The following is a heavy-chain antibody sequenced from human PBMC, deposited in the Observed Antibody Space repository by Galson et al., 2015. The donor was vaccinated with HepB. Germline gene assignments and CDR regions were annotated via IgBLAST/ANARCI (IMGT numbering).Heavy chain of an antibody. D-gene: IGHD1-26*01. CDR2: IIPILGIA. CDR3: ARDQDIVGAHGAFDI. CDR1: GGTFSSYA. Sequence: SVKVSCKASGGTFSSYAISWVRQAPGQGLEWMGRIIPILGIANYAQKFQGRVTITADKSTSTAYMELSSLRSEDTAVYYCARDQDIVGAHGAFDIWGQGTMVTVSS. V-gene: IGHV1-69*04. J-gene: IGHJ3*02.